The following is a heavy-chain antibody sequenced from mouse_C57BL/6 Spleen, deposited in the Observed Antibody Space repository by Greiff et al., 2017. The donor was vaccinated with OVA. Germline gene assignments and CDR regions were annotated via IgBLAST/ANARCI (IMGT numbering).Heavy chain of an antibody. CDR1: GYSITSGYD. CDR2: ISYSGST. CDR3: ARDDYYGDFDY. D-gene: IGHD1-1*01. J-gene: IGHJ2*01. V-gene: IGHV3-1*01. Sequence: VQLQQSGPGMVKPSQSLSLTCTVTGYSITSGYDWHWIRHFPGNKLEWMGYISYSGSTNYNPSLKSRISITHDTSKNHFFLKLNSVTTEDTATYYCARDDYYGDFDYWGQGTTLTVSS.